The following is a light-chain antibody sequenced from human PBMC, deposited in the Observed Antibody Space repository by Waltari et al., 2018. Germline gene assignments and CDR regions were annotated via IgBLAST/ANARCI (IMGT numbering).Light chain of an antibody. CDR3: QQTSRTPIT. CDR2: GAS. Sequence: DIEMTQSRSSLSASVGDRVTITCRASQCVSNSLNWYQQKPGKAPKLLIFGASNLHSGVAAKFSGSGSGTDFTLTISSLQPEDSATYYCQQTSRTPITFGQGTRVEIK. CDR1: QCVSNS. J-gene: IGKJ5*01. V-gene: IGKV1-39*01.